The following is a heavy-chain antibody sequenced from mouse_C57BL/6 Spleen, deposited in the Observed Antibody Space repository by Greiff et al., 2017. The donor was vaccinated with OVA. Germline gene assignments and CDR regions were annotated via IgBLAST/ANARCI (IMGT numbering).Heavy chain of an antibody. CDR3: ARRGLYSNQAWFAY. V-gene: IGHV3-6*01. Sequence: DVQLQESGPGLVKPSQSLSLTCSVTGYSITSGYYWNWIRQFPGNKLEWMGYISYDGSNNYNPSLKNRISITRDTSKNQFFLKLNSVTTEDTATYYCARRGLYSNQAWFAYWGQGTLVTVSA. D-gene: IGHD2-5*01. CDR2: ISYDGSN. J-gene: IGHJ3*01. CDR1: GYSITSGYY.